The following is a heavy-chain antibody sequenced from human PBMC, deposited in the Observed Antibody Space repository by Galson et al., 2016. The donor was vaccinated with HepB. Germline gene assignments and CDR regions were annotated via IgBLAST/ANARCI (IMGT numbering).Heavy chain of an antibody. CDR1: GYTFINYY. Sequence: SVKVSCKASGYTFINYYIHWVRQAPGQGLEWMGIINPSGGITVYAQKFEGRVTMTRDSSTSTVYMELSSLRSEDTAVYYCAGGNRVVVLAGTAEYWGQGTLVTVSS. D-gene: IGHD2-15*01. J-gene: IGHJ4*02. V-gene: IGHV1-46*01. CDR3: AGGNRVVVLAGTAEY. CDR2: INPSGGIT.